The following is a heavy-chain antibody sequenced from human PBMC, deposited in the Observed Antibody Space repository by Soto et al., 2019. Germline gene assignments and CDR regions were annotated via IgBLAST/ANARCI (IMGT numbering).Heavy chain of an antibody. CDR1: GGSISSGGYY. CDR2: IYYGWNT. D-gene: IGHD5-12*01. V-gene: IGHV4-31*03. CDR3: ARAPRGYEGY. Sequence: SETLSLTCTVSGGSISSGGYYWNWIRQHPGKGLEWIGYIYYGWNTQYNPSLKSRVTISADTSKNLFSLNLSSVTAADKAVYYCARAPRGYEGYWGQGTLVTVSS. J-gene: IGHJ4*02.